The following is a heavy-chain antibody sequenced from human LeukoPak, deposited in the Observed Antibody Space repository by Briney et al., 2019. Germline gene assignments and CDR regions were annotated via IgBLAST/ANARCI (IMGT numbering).Heavy chain of an antibody. Sequence: GESLKISCTGSEYKFTDYWIAWVRQMPGKGLEWMGVFYPGDSDTRYSPSFQGQVTISADKSISTAYLQWSSLKASDTAMYYCARGEAEQLAHLDYWGQGTLVTVSS. V-gene: IGHV5-51*01. D-gene: IGHD6-6*01. CDR3: ARGEAEQLAHLDY. CDR2: FYPGDSDT. CDR1: EYKFTDYW. J-gene: IGHJ4*02.